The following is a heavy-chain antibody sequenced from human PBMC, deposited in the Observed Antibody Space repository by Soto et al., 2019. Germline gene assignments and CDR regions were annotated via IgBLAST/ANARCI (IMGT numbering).Heavy chain of an antibody. J-gene: IGHJ4*02. D-gene: IGHD6-19*01. CDR2: TYYRSKWYN. Sequence: SQTLSLPCAISGESVSSNSAAWHWIRQSPSRGLEWLGRTYYRSKWYNDYAVSVKSRITINPDTSKNQFSLQLNSVTPEDTAVYYCARDWYSSGSVPGFDYWGQGTLVTVSS. CDR1: GESVSSNSAA. V-gene: IGHV6-1*01. CDR3: ARDWYSSGSVPGFDY.